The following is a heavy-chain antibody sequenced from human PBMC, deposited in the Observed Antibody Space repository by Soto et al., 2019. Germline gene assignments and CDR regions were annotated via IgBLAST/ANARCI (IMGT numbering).Heavy chain of an antibody. J-gene: IGHJ5*02. D-gene: IGHD2-8*01. Sequence: SVKVSCKASGGTFSSYAISWVRQAPGQGLEWMGGIIPIFGTANYAQKFQGRVTITADESTSTAYMELSSLRSEDTAVYYCARELSNGFNWFDPWGQGTLVTAPQ. CDR2: IIPIFGTA. CDR1: GGTFSSYA. CDR3: ARELSNGFNWFDP. V-gene: IGHV1-69*13.